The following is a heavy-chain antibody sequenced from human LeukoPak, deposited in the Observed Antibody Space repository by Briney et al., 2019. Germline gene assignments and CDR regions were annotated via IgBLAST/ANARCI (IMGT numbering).Heavy chain of an antibody. D-gene: IGHD6-19*01. Sequence: GGSLRLSCAASGFTFNDHSMNWVRQTPGKGLEWVANIKQDGSEKYYVDSVKGRFTISRDNAKNSLYLQMNSLRAEDTAVYYCARKRAVAGSGFDYWGQGTLVTVSS. J-gene: IGHJ4*02. CDR2: IKQDGSEK. CDR1: GFTFNDHS. CDR3: ARKRAVAGSGFDY. V-gene: IGHV3-7*01.